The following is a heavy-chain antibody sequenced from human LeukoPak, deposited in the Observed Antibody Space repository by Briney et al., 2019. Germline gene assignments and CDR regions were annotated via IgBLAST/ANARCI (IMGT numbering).Heavy chain of an antibody. CDR2: IRYDGSNK. CDR3: AKVGGLLDY. Sequence: GGSLRLSCAASGFTFSSYVMQWVRQAPGTGLEWVAFIRYDGSNKYYADSVKGRFTISRDNSKNTLYLQMNGLRAEDTAVYYCAKVGGLLDYWGQGTLVTVSS. CDR1: GFTFSSYV. V-gene: IGHV3-30*02. D-gene: IGHD4-23*01. J-gene: IGHJ4*02.